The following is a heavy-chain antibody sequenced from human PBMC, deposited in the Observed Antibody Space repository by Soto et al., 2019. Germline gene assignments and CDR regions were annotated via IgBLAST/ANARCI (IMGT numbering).Heavy chain of an antibody. Sequence: ASVKVSCKASGYTFTGYYMHWVRQAPGQGLEWMGWINPNSGGTNYAQKFQGWVTMTRDTSISTAYMELSRLRSDDTAVYYCARSIAVAGTDYYGMDVWGQGTTVTVSS. J-gene: IGHJ6*02. CDR3: ARSIAVAGTDYYGMDV. D-gene: IGHD6-19*01. CDR1: GYTFTGYY. V-gene: IGHV1-2*04. CDR2: INPNSGGT.